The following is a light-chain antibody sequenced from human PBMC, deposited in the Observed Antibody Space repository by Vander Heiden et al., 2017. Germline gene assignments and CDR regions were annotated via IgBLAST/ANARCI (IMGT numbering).Light chain of an antibody. J-gene: IGKJ1*01. CDR1: QSVSSY. V-gene: IGKV3-11*01. CDR2: DAS. CDR3: QQRSNWRPWT. Sequence: DIVLTQSPATLSLSPGERATLSCRASQSVSSYLAWYQQKPGQAPRLLIYDASNRATGIPARFSGSGSGTDFTLTISSLEPEDFAVYYCQQRSNWRPWTFGQGTKVEI.